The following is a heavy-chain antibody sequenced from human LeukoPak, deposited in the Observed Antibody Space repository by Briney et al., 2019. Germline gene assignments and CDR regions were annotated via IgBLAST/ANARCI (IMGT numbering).Heavy chain of an antibody. CDR3: ASRFGVVIPYGSLDY. CDR2: IIPIFGTA. Sequence: SVKVSCKASGGTFSSYAISWVRQAPGQGLEWMGGIIPIFGTANYAQKFQGRVTITTDESTSTAYMELSSLRSEDTAVYYCASRFGVVIPYGSLDYWGQGTLVTVSS. CDR1: GGTFSSYA. V-gene: IGHV1-69*05. D-gene: IGHD3-3*01. J-gene: IGHJ4*02.